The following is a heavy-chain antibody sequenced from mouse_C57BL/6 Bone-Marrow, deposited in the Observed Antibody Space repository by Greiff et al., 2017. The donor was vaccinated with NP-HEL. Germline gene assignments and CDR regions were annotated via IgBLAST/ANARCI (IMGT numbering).Heavy chain of an antibody. CDR1: GYTFTDYY. D-gene: IGHD4-1*01. CDR3: ARYWDGFAY. Sequence: EVQLQQSGPELVKPGASVKISCKASGYTFTDYYMNWVKQSHGKSLEWIGDINPNNGGTSYNQKFKGKATLTVDKSSSTAYMELRSLTSEDSAVYYCARYWDGFAYWGQGTLVTVSA. J-gene: IGHJ3*01. CDR2: INPNNGGT. V-gene: IGHV1-26*01.